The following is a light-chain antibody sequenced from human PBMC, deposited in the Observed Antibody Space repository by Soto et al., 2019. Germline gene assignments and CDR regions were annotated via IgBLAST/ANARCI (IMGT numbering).Light chain of an antibody. J-gene: IGKJ5*01. V-gene: IGKV1-33*01. CDR3: QKYDNLPIT. Sequence: DLQITQSPSSLSASVGDRVTITCQASQDISNYLNWYQQKPGKAPKLLIYDASNLETGVPSRFSGSGSGSDFTFTISSLQPADIATYYCQKYDNLPITFGQGTRLEIK. CDR1: QDISNY. CDR2: DAS.